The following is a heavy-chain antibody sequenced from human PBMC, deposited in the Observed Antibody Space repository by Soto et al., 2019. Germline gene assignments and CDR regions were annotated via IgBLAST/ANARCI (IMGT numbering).Heavy chain of an antibody. V-gene: IGHV4-61*01. J-gene: IGHJ6*03. D-gene: IGHD5-18*01. CDR1: GGSVSSDSYC. Sequence: SETLSLTCTVSGGSVSSDSYCWSRLRPPPGKGLEWIGEINHSGSTNYNPSLKSRVTISVDTSKNQFSLKLSSVTAADAAVYYCARGINRSYGYRENNYYYYMDVWGKGTTVTVSS. CDR3: ARGINRSYGYRENNYYYYMDV. CDR2: INHSGST.